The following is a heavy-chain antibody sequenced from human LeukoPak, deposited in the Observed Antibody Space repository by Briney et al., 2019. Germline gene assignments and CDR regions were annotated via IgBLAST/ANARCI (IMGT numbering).Heavy chain of an antibody. CDR1: GGSISSNVYY. V-gene: IGHV4-39*07. CDR2: INHSGST. D-gene: IGHD6-13*01. Sequence: SETLSLTCTVSGGSISSNVYYWGWIRQPPGKGLEWIGEINHSGSTNYNPSLKSRVTISVDTSKNQFSLKLSSVTAADTAVYYCARRYSSSWYNWFDPWGQGTLVTVSS. J-gene: IGHJ5*02. CDR3: ARRYSSSWYNWFDP.